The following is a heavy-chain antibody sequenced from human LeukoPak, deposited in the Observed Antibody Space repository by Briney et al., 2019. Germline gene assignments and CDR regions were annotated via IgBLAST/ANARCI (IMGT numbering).Heavy chain of an antibody. V-gene: IGHV1-2*02. CDR2: INPNSGVT. CDR1: GYTFTDYY. D-gene: IGHD6-6*01. CDR3: ARAVSEYISSAGDY. Sequence: PGASVKVSCKASGYTFTDYYLHWVRQAPGQGLEWMGWINPNSGVTKYAQKFQGRVTMTRDTSISTAYMELSRLISDDTAVYYCARAVSEYISSAGDYWGQGTLVTVSS. J-gene: IGHJ4*02.